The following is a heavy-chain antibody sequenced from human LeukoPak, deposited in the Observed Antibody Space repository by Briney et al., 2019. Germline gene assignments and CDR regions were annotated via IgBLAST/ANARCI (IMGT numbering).Heavy chain of an antibody. Sequence: SETLSLTCSVSGGSISSSSYYWNWIRQPPGKGLEWVGSIYYSGTTYYNSSLKSRVTISEDTSKNRFSLMLTSVTAADTAVYYCARQVSDYFYYYIDVWGEGTTVIVPS. CDR1: GGSISSSSYY. CDR2: IYYSGTT. CDR3: ARQVSDYFYYYIDV. J-gene: IGHJ6*03. V-gene: IGHV4-39*01.